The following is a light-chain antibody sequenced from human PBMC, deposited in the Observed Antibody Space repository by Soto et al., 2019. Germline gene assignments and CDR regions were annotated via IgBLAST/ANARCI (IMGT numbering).Light chain of an antibody. CDR3: CSYAGSSTLYV. CDR1: SNDVGSYNL. V-gene: IGLV2-23*01. Sequence: QSVLTQPASVSGSPGQSITISCTGTSNDVGSYNLVSWYQQHPDKAPQLIIFEATQRPSGVSSRFSGSKSGNTASLTISGLQAEDEADYYCCSYAGSSTLYVFGTGTKLTVL. J-gene: IGLJ1*01. CDR2: EAT.